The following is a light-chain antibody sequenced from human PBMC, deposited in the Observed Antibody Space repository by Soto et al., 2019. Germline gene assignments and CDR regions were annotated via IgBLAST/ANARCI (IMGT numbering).Light chain of an antibody. CDR1: QNIHSF. CDR3: QQSYNIPFT. CDR2: GGS. V-gene: IGKV1-39*01. J-gene: IGKJ3*01. Sequence: DIQMTQSPSSLAASVGERVTITCRASQNIHSFLNWYQQKPGKAPQVLIYGGSALQSGVPSRFSGSGSGTDFTLNISSVQPEDFASYFCQQSYNIPFTFGPGTRVDI.